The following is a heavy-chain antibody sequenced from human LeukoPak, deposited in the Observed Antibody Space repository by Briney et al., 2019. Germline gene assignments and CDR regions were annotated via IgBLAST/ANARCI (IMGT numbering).Heavy chain of an antibody. Sequence: SETLSLTCTVSGGSISSYYWSWIRQPPGKGLEWIGYIYYSGSTNYNPSLQSRVTISVDTSKNHFSLKLSSVTAADTSVYYCARRADGDYSTRFFDLWGRGTLVTVSS. CDR1: GGSISSYY. J-gene: IGHJ2*01. CDR2: IYYSGST. CDR3: ARRADGDYSTRFFDL. V-gene: IGHV4-59*12. D-gene: IGHD4-17*01.